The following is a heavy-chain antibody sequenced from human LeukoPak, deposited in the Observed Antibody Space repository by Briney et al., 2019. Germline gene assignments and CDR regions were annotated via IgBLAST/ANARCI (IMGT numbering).Heavy chain of an antibody. D-gene: IGHD3-22*01. J-gene: IGHJ6*03. Sequence: SETLSLTCTVSGGSISSSSYYWSWIRQPAGKGLEWIVRIYTSGSTNYNPSLKSRVTISVDTSKNQFSLKLSSVTAADTAVYYCARGLSPLYYYYYMDVWGKGTTVTVSS. CDR1: GGSISSSSYY. CDR2: IYTSGST. V-gene: IGHV4-61*02. CDR3: ARGLSPLYYYYYMDV.